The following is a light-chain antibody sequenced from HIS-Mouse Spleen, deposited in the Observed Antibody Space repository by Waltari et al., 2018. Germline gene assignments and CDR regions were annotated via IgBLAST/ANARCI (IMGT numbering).Light chain of an antibody. CDR1: RSDVGGYHY. J-gene: IGLJ2*01. CDR3: SSYTSSSTV. V-gene: IGLV2-14*01. CDR2: EVS. Sequence: QSALTQPASVSGSPGPSITISCPGTRSDVGGYHYVSWYQQHPGKAPKLMIYEVSNRPSGVSNRFSGSKSGNTASLTISGLQAEDEADYYCSSYTSSSTVFGGGTKLTVL.